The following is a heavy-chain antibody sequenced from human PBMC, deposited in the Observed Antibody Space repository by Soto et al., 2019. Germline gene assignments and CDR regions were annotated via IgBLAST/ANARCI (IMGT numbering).Heavy chain of an antibody. CDR2: ISGSGGST. CDR3: AGSSGGSGSYYRLDF. Sequence: GGSLRLSCAASGFTFSSYAMSWVRQAPGKGLEWVSAISGSGGSTYYADSVKGRFTISRDNSKNTLYLQMNSLRAEDTAVYYCAGSSGGSGSYYRLDFWGQGTLVTVSS. V-gene: IGHV3-23*01. J-gene: IGHJ4*02. CDR1: GFTFSSYA. D-gene: IGHD3-10*01.